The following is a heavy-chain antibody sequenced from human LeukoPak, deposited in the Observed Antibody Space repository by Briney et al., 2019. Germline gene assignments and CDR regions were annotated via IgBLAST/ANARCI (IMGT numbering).Heavy chain of an antibody. CDR3: AKGRGFDP. CDR2: ISGSGGST. J-gene: IGHJ5*02. CDR1: GFTFRSYA. V-gene: IGHV3-23*01. Sequence: GGSLRLSCAGSGFTFRSYAMNWVRQAPGKGLEWVSAISGSGGSTYYADSVKGRFTISRDNSKNTLYLQMNGLRAEDTAVYYCAKGRGFDPWGQGTLVTVSS.